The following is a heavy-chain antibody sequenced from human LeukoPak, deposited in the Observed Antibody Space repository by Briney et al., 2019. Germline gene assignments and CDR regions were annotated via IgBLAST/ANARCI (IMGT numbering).Heavy chain of an antibody. CDR1: GYTFTSYY. Sequence: ASVTVSCKASGYTFTSYYIHWVRQAPGQGLEWMGIINPSGGSTTYAQKFQGRVAMTRDTSTSRVYMEVSSLRSEDTAVYYCARTYSSSDEFDYWGQGTLVTVSS. CDR2: INPSGGST. CDR3: ARTYSSSDEFDY. V-gene: IGHV1-46*01. J-gene: IGHJ4*02. D-gene: IGHD6-13*01.